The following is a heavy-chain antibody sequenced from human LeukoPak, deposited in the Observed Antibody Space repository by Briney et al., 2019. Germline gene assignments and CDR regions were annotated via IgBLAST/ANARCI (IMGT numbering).Heavy chain of an antibody. Sequence: GGSLRLSCTASGFTFSDYYMSWLRQAPGKGLEWLSYISGSRNIIHYADSVKGRFTISRDNANNSLYLQMNSLRAEDTAIYYCGRNYGDLNWIDPWGQGTLVTVSS. J-gene: IGHJ5*02. D-gene: IGHD4-17*01. CDR3: GRNYGDLNWIDP. CDR1: GFTFSDYY. CDR2: ISGSRNII. V-gene: IGHV3-11*01.